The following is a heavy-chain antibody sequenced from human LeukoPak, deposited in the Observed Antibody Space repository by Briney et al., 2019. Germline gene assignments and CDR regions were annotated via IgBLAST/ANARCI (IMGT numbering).Heavy chain of an antibody. J-gene: IGHJ6*03. Sequence: PSETLSLTCTVSGGSISSSSYYWGWIRQPPGTGLDWIGSIYYSGSTYYNPSLKSRVTISVDTSKNQFSLKLSSVTAADTAVYYCASVSPSFLKDDYYYYYYMDVWGKGTTVTVSS. CDR2: IYYSGST. CDR1: GGSISSSSYY. D-gene: IGHD5/OR15-5a*01. V-gene: IGHV4-39*07. CDR3: ASVSPSFLKDDYYYYYYMDV.